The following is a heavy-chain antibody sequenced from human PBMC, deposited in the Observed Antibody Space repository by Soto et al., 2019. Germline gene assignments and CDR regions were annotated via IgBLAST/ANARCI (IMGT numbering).Heavy chain of an antibody. Sequence: PSDTLSLTCSFSVASLNSVNYYLSFIRQVPGKGLEWIGHIYVTGAVDYNPSLRDRITISQDTSERQFSLNLRLVTAADTAVYYCARLRIATNNYKWLEHWGKGNMVNVSS. CDR3: ARLRIATNNYKWLEH. D-gene: IGHD3-22*01. J-gene: IGHJ1*01. CDR1: VASLNSVNYY. CDR2: IYVTGAV. V-gene: IGHV4-31*03.